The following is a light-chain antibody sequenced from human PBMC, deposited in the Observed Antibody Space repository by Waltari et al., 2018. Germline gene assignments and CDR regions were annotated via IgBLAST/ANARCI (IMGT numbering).Light chain of an antibody. V-gene: IGKV3-20*01. CDR3: QQYASSPWT. J-gene: IGKJ1*01. Sequence: EIVLTQSPGTLSLSPGETATLSCRASQSVSSSYLAWYQQKPGQAPRLLIYGTSSRATGIPDRCSGSGSGTGFTLTSSRLEPEDFAVYYCQQYASSPWTFGQGTKVEIK. CDR1: QSVSSSY. CDR2: GTS.